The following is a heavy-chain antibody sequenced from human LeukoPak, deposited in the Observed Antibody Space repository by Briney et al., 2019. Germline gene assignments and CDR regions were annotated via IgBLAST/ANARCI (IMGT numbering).Heavy chain of an antibody. Sequence: SETLSLTCAVSGGSISSGGYSWSWIRQPPGKGLEWIGYIYYSGNTYYNPSLKSRVTISLDTSKNQFSLKFTSVTAADTAVYYCAREGRDGYNARRNWFDPWGQGTLVTVSS. CDR3: AREGRDGYNARRNWFDP. J-gene: IGHJ5*02. D-gene: IGHD5-24*01. V-gene: IGHV4-30-4*07. CDR2: IYYSGNT. CDR1: GGSISSGGYS.